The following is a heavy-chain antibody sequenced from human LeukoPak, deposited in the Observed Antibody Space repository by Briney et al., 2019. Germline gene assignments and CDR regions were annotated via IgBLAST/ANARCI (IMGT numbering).Heavy chain of an antibody. CDR1: GFTFSSYA. D-gene: IGHD1-26*01. J-gene: IGHJ6*02. CDR3: AKAGGSYLDYYYGMDV. Sequence: PGGSLRLSCAASGFTFSSYAMSWVRQAPGKGLEWVSAISGSGGSTYYADSVKGRFTISRDNSKNTLYLQMNSLRAEDTAVYYCAKAGGSYLDYYYGMDVWGQGTTVTVSS. V-gene: IGHV3-23*01. CDR2: ISGSGGST.